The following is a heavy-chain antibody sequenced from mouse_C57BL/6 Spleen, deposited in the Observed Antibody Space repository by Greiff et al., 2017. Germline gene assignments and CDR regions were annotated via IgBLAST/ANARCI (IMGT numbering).Heavy chain of an antibody. J-gene: IGHJ2*01. V-gene: IGHV1-55*01. CDR2: IYPGSGST. D-gene: IGHD1-1*01. Sequence: QVQLQQPGAELVKPGASVKMSCKASGYTFTSYWITWVKQRPGQGLEWIGDIYPGSGSTNYNEKFKGKATLTVDTSSSTAYMQLSSLTSDDSAVYYCARALTVAHYLDYWGQGTTLTVSS. CDR3: ARALTVAHYLDY. CDR1: GYTFTSYW.